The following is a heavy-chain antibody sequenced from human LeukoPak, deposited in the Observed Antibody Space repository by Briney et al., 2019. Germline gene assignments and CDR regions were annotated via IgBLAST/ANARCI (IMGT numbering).Heavy chain of an antibody. CDR3: AKELTTVTRGGGYFDC. V-gene: IGHV3-23*01. CDR2: ISGSGGST. Sequence: GGSLGLSCAASGFTFSSYAMSWVRQAPGKGLEWVSAISGSGGSTYYADSVKGRFTISRDNSKNTLYLQMNSLRAEDTAVYYCAKELTTVTRGGGYFDCWGQGTLVTVSS. D-gene: IGHD4-17*01. J-gene: IGHJ4*02. CDR1: GFTFSSYA.